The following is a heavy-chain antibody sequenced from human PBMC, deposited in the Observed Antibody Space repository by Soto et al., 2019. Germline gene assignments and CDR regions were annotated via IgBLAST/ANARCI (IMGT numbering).Heavy chain of an antibody. CDR3: AKVGLQQWLVGGVY. V-gene: IGHV3-23*01. Sequence: EVQLLESGGGLVQPGGSLRLSCAASGITFSGHALNWVRQAPGKGLQWVSAISSDSHYIYYADSVKGRFTISRDNSKSALYLQMNNLRAEDTAIYYCAKVGLQQWLVGGVYWGQGTLVTVSS. D-gene: IGHD6-19*01. CDR1: GITFSGHA. J-gene: IGHJ4*02. CDR2: ISSDSHYI.